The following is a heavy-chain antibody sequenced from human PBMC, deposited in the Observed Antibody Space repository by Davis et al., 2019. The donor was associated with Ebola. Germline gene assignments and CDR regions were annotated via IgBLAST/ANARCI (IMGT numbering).Heavy chain of an antibody. CDR2: INHSGST. V-gene: IGHV4-34*01. CDR1: GGSFSGYY. Sequence: MPSETLSLTCAVYGGSFSGYYWSWIRQPPGKGLEWIGEINHSGSTNYNPSLKSRVTISVDTSKNQFSLKLSSVTAADTAVYYCARWGSGWYYFDYWGQGTLVTVSS. CDR3: ARWGSGWYYFDY. J-gene: IGHJ4*02. D-gene: IGHD6-19*01.